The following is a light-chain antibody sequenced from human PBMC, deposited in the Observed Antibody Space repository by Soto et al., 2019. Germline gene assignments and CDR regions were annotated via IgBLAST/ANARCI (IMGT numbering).Light chain of an antibody. J-gene: IGKJ5*01. CDR3: LHRSDWPPGNT. V-gene: IGKV3-11*01. Sequence: EIVMTQSPAALSVSPGDRVTLSCRAIQSISFNLAWYQHKPGQAPRLLIYIASTRAAGIPARFSGSGSGTDFTLTITSLEPDDFVVYYCLHRSDWPPGNTFGHGTRLEI. CDR2: IAS. CDR1: QSISFN.